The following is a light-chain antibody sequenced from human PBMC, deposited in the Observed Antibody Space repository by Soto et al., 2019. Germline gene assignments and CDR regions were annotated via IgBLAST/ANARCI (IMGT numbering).Light chain of an antibody. Sequence: QTVVSQEPSFSVSPGETVTLTCGLTSASVLTSYYPSWYQQTPGQAPRTLIYSTNIRSSGVPDRFSGSILGNKVALTITGAQADDESDYYCALYVGSGTVVFGGGTQLTVL. CDR2: STN. CDR3: ALYVGSGTVV. V-gene: IGLV8-61*01. J-gene: IGLJ2*01. CDR1: SASVLTSYY.